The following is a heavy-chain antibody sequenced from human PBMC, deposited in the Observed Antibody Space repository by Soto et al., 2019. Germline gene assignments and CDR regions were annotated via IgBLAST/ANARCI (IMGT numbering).Heavy chain of an antibody. CDR1: GGSISSGGYY. V-gene: IGHV4-31*03. D-gene: IGHD6-13*01. CDR3: ARVYQSVAAAGLHYYMDV. CDR2: IYYSGST. J-gene: IGHJ6*03. Sequence: SETLSLTCTVSGGSISSGGYYWSWIRQHPGKGLEWIGYIYYSGSTYYNPSLKSRVTISVDTSKNQFSLKLSPVTAADTAVYYCARVYQSVAAAGLHYYMDVWGKGTTVTVSS.